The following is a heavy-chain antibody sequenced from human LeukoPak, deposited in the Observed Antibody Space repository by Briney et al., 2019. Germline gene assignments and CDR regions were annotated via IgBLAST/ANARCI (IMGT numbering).Heavy chain of an antibody. CDR3: ARKPRIAAAGCWFDP. J-gene: IGHJ5*02. Sequence: GGSLRLSCVASGFAFSSLGMHWVRQAPGQGLEWMGRINPNSGGTNYAQKFQGRVTMTRDTSISTAYMELSRLRSDDTAVYYCARKPRIAAAGCWFDPWGQGTLVTVSS. CDR2: INPNSGGT. V-gene: IGHV1-2*06. CDR1: GFAFSSLG. D-gene: IGHD6-13*01.